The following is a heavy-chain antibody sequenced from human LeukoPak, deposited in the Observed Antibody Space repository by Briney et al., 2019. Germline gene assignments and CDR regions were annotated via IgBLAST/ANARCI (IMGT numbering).Heavy chain of an antibody. CDR1: GFTFSSYA. D-gene: IGHD3-22*01. V-gene: IGHV3-23*01. CDR3: AKGVGELPYYDSSGYPYYFDY. J-gene: IGHJ4*02. Sequence: GGSLRLSCAASGFTFSSYAMSWVRQAPGKGLEWVSAISGSGGSTYYADSVKGRFTISRDNSKNTLYLQMNSLRAEDTAVYYCAKGVGELPYYDSSGYPYYFDYWGQGTLVTVSS. CDR2: ISGSGGST.